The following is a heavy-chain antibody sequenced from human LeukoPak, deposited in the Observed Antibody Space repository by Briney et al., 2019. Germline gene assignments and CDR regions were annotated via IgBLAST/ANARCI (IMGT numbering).Heavy chain of an antibody. CDR3: AREGITGHSGYDAFDI. CDR2: ISSSSSYI. D-gene: IGHD5-12*01. CDR1: GFTFSSYS. Sequence: GGSLRLSCAASGFTFSSYSMNWLRQAPGKGLEWVSSISSSSSYIYYADAVQGRFTISRDNAKNSVYLQMKGLRAEDTGVYYCAREGITGHSGYDAFDIWGQGTVVTVSS. V-gene: IGHV3-21*04. J-gene: IGHJ3*02.